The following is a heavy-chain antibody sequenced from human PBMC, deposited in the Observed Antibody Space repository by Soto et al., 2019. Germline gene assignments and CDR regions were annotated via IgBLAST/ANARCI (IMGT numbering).Heavy chain of an antibody. V-gene: IGHV3-7*04. J-gene: IGHJ4*02. Sequence: EVHLVESGGGLVQTGGSLRLSCASFESTVSRDWMNWVRQAPGKGLEWVAHINQDGSEKYYVDSVKGRFTISRDNAKQSLHLEMNSLRPADTAMYYCSGGVGDAFWGQGTLVNVSS. CDR1: ESTVSRDW. CDR2: INQDGSEK. D-gene: IGHD1-26*01. CDR3: SGGVGDAF.